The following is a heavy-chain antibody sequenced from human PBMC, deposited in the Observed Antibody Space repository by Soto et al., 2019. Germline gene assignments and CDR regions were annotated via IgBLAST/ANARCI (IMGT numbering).Heavy chain of an antibody. J-gene: IGHJ3*02. D-gene: IGHD3-22*01. CDR3: ARESGDSTGSYLTDPLDI. Sequence: EVPLLESGGGLVQPGGSLRLSCAGSGFTFSHYAMHWVRQAPGKGLEWVSAISASGVGTYYADSVKGRFTISRDNSKNTRYLQMSSLRAEDTAVYYCARESGDSTGSYLTDPLDIWGHGTRVTVSS. V-gene: IGHV3-23*01. CDR2: ISASGVGT. CDR1: GFTFSHYA.